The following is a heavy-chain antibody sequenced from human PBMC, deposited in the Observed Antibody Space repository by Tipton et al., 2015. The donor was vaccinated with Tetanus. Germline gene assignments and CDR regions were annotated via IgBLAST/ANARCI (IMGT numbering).Heavy chain of an antibody. V-gene: IGHV4-59*02. J-gene: IGHJ1*01. Sequence: TLSLTCTVSGDSVSGYYWSWLRQPPGKGLEWVGYVYYTGDTNYNPSLKSRVTISMDRSENQISLKMTSVTAADTADYYCAGVTAQRTELYFEHWGQGTQVTVSS. CDR2: VYYTGDT. CDR3: AGVTAQRTELYFEH. CDR1: GDSVSGYY. D-gene: IGHD2-8*02.